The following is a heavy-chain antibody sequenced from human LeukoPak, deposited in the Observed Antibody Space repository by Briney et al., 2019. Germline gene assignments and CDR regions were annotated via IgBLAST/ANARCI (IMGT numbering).Heavy chain of an antibody. Sequence: GASVKVSCKASGGTFSSYAISWVRQAPGQGLEWMGGIIPIFGTANYAQKFQDRVTITADKSTSTVYMELSSLRSEDTAVYYCARTVVVTAEHAFDIWGQGTMVTVSS. V-gene: IGHV1-69*06. CDR2: IIPIFGTA. CDR1: GGTFSSYA. J-gene: IGHJ3*02. D-gene: IGHD2-21*02. CDR3: ARTVVVTAEHAFDI.